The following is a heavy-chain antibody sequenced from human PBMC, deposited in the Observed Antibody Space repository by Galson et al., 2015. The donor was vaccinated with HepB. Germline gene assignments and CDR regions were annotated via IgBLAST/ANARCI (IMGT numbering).Heavy chain of an antibody. V-gene: IGHV3-30*03. D-gene: IGHD3-16*01. Sequence: SLRLSCAASGFIFSNYYMHWVRQVPGKGLVWVSDINGDGSNKYYADSVKGRFTISRDNSKNTLYLQMNSLRPEDTAVYYCARGHGVVDYWGQGTLVTVSS. J-gene: IGHJ4*02. CDR3: ARGHGVVDY. CDR2: INGDGSNK. CDR1: GFIFSNYY.